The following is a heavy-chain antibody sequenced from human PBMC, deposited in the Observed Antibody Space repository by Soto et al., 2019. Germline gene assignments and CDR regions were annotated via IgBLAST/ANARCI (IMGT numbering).Heavy chain of an antibody. Sequence: GGSLRLSCAASGFTFSSYSMNWVRQAPGKGLEWVSSISSSSSYIYYADSVKGRFTISRDNAKNALYLQMNSLRAEDTAVYYCAREPRRDGYNYCYYYGMDVWGQGTTVTVSS. D-gene: IGHD5-12*01. J-gene: IGHJ6*02. CDR1: GFTFSSYS. CDR3: AREPRRDGYNYCYYYGMDV. V-gene: IGHV3-21*01. CDR2: ISSSSSYI.